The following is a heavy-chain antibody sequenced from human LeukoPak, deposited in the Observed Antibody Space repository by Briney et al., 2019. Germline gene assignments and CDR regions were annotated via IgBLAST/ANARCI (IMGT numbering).Heavy chain of an antibody. V-gene: IGHV4-59*01. Sequence: SETLSLTCTVSGGSISRYYWSWIRQPPGKGLEWIGYIYYSGSTNYNPSLKSRVTISVDTSKNQFSLKLSSVTAADTAVYYCARGFLGYCSSTSCYGGYGYYYGMDVWGQGTTVTVSS. D-gene: IGHD2-2*01. CDR1: GGSISRYY. CDR2: IYYSGST. J-gene: IGHJ6*02. CDR3: ARGFLGYCSSTSCYGGYGYYYGMDV.